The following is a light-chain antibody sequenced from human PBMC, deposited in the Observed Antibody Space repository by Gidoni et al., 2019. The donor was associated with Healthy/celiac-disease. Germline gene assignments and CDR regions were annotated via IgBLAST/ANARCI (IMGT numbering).Light chain of an antibody. CDR2: AAS. V-gene: IGKV1-9*01. CDR1: PGISSY. Sequence: DLQSTHSPSFLSASVVDRVTITCRASPGISSYLAWSQQKPGNAPKLLSYAASPLQSGVQSRVSGSGSGTEVSRTIRSLQPEDFVTYYCQQINSYPPTFXXXTKLEIK. J-gene: IGKJ2*01. CDR3: QQINSYPPT.